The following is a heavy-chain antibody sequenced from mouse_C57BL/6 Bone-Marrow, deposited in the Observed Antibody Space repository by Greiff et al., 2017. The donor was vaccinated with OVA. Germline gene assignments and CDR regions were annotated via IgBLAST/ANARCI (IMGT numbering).Heavy chain of an antibody. CDR2: IDPSDSYT. CDR1: GYTFTSYW. J-gene: IGHJ2*01. CDR3: ARSRGFDY. V-gene: IGHV1-69*01. D-gene: IGHD3-3*01. Sequence: QVQLQQPGAELVMPGASVKLSCKASGYTFTSYWMPWVKQRPGQGLDWIGEIDPSDSYTNYNQKFKGKSTLTVDKSSSTAYMQLSSLTSEDSAVYYCARSRGFDYWGQGTTLTVSS.